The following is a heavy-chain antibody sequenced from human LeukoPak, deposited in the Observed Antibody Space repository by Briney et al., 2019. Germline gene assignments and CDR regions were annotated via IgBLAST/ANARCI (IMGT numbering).Heavy chain of an antibody. D-gene: IGHD2-21*02. J-gene: IGHJ4*02. CDR3: ARYVPHDYYFDF. V-gene: IGHV4-59*10. Sequence: SETLSLTCAVYGGSFSGYYWSWIRQPAGKGLEWIGRIYSSGSTNYNPSLKSRVTMSVDTSKNQLFLKLSSVTAADTAVYYCARYVPHDYYFDFWGQGTLVTVSS. CDR1: GGSFSGYY. CDR2: IYSSGST.